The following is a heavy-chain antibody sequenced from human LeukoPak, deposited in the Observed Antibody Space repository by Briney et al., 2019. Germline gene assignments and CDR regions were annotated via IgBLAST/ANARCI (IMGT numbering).Heavy chain of an antibody. J-gene: IGHJ4*02. CDR3: ARGALTGPFYFDY. CDR2: ISNSGTT. V-gene: IGHV4-59*01. CDR1: GGSISTYF. Sequence: SETLSLTCTVSGGSISTYFWTWIRQPPGKRLEWIGHISNSGTTNYNPSLKSRVTISVDTSKNQFSLKVTSVTAADTAVYYCARGALTGPFYFDYWGQGTLVTVSS. D-gene: IGHD3-9*01.